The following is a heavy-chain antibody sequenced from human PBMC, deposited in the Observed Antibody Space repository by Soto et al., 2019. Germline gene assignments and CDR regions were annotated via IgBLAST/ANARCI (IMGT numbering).Heavy chain of an antibody. CDR1: GFTFDEYA. Sequence: PGGSLRLSCAVSGFTFDEYAMQWVRQGPGKGLEWVSGVSWNSAKKDYADSVEGRSTISRDTTQKSLYLQMNSLRPERPSLNYCAKDGTASNTAPDYWGQGTLVTVTS. V-gene: IGHV3-9*01. J-gene: IGHJ4*02. D-gene: IGHD5-18*01. CDR3: AKDGTASNTAPDY. CDR2: VSWNSAKK.